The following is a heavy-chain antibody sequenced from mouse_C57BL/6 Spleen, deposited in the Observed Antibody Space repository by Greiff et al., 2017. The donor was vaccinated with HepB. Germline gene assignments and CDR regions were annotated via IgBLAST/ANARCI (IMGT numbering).Heavy chain of an antibody. Sequence: VQLQQSGAELVRPGASVKLSCTASGFNIKDDYMHWVKQRPEQGLEWIGWIDPENGDTEYASKFQGKATITADTSSNTAYMQLSSLTTEDSAIYYCARSERIYGYMGDYWGQGTSVTVSS. CDR2: IDPENGDT. CDR1: GFNIKDDY. CDR3: ARSERIYGYMGDY. J-gene: IGHJ4*01. D-gene: IGHD1-1*02. V-gene: IGHV14-4*01.